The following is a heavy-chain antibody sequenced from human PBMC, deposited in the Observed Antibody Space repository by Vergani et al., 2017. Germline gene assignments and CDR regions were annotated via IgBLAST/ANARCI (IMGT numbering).Heavy chain of an antibody. J-gene: IGHJ6*03. CDR2: ISSSSSYI. V-gene: IGHV3-21*04. D-gene: IGHD2-2*01. Sequence: EVQLVESGGGLVKPGGSLRLSCAASGFTFSSYSMNWVRQAPGKGLEWVSSISSSSSYIYYADSVKGRFTISRDNAKNSLYLQMNSLRAEDTAVYYCARAPPAATYYYYYYMDVWGKGTTVTVSS. CDR3: ARAPPAATYYYYYYMDV. CDR1: GFTFSSYS.